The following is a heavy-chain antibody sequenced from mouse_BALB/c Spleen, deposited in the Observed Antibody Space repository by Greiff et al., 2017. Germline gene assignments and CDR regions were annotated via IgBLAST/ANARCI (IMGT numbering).Heavy chain of an antibody. CDR1: GFSLTSYG. V-gene: IGHV2-3*01. CDR2: IWGDGST. CDR3: AKPEYGNYEGAMDY. Sequence: VKLVESGPGLVAPSQSLSITCTVSGFSLTSYGVSWVRQPPGEGLEWLGVIWGDGSTNYHSALISRLSISKDNSKSQVFLKLNSLQTDDTATYYCAKPEYGNYEGAMDYWGQGTSVTGSA. D-gene: IGHD2-10*02. J-gene: IGHJ4*01.